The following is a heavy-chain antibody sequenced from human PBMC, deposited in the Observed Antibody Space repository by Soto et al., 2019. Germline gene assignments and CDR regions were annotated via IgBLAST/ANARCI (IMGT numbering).Heavy chain of an antibody. J-gene: IGHJ4*02. CDR2: ISSSSSYT. CDR1: GFTFSDYY. CDR3: ARDHGTGTGPGFDY. V-gene: IGHV3-11*06. Sequence: RRLSCAASGFTFSDYYMSWIRQAPGKGLEWVSYISSSSSYTNYADSVKGRFTISRDNAKNSLYLQMNSLRAEDTAVYYCARDHGTGTGPGFDYWGQGTLVTVSS. D-gene: IGHD2-8*02.